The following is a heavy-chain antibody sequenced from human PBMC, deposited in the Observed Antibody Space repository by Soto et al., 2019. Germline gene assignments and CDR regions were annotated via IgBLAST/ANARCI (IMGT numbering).Heavy chain of an antibody. J-gene: IGHJ4*02. Sequence: PSETLSLTCSVSGGSISGSYWSWIRQSPGKGLEWLGYVYYTGSTNYSPSLRSRVSISVDTSKNEFSLRLSSVTAADTAVYYCARASYDILTGYYLPGGFDYWGQGTLFTVSS. CDR1: GGSISGSY. D-gene: IGHD3-9*01. V-gene: IGHV4-59*12. CDR2: VYYTGST. CDR3: ARASYDILTGYYLPGGFDY.